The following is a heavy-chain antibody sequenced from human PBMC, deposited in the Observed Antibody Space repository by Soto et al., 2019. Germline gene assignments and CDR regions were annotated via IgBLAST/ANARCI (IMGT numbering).Heavy chain of an antibody. J-gene: IGHJ6*03. CDR2: IYYSGST. D-gene: IGHD1-7*01. V-gene: IGHV4-59*08. CDR1: GTYISSYY. Sequence: PLEILSLTCTVSGTYISSYYWSWIRQPPGKGLEWIGYIYYSGSTNYNPSLKSRVTISVDTSKNQFSLKLSSVTAADTAVYYCARHYWNFHMDVWGKGTTVTVSS. CDR3: ARHYWNFHMDV.